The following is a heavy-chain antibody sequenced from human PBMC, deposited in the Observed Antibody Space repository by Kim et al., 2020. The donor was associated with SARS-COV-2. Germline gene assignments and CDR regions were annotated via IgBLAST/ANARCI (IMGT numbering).Heavy chain of an antibody. CDR3: ARDWGGGAVDTAMDEGHDY. CDR2: ISSSSSYI. Sequence: GGSLRLSCAASGFTFSSYSMNWVRQAPGKGLEWVSSISSSSSYIYYADSVKGRFTISRDNAKNSLYLQMNSLRAEDTAVYYCARDWGGGAVDTAMDEGHDYWGQGTLVTVSS. V-gene: IGHV3-21*01. CDR1: GFTFSSYS. D-gene: IGHD5-18*01. J-gene: IGHJ4*02.